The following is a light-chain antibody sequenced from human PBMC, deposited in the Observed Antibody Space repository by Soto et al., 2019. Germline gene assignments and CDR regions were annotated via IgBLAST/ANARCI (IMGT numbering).Light chain of an antibody. Sequence: DIQMTQSPSTLSASVGDRVTITCRASQSSSTWLAWYQQKPGKAPKLLIYKASSLEGGVPSRFSGSGSGTEFNITVSSLRPDDFATYYCQQYNTYPLTFGGGTPVEIK. CDR3: QQYNTYPLT. CDR2: KAS. CDR1: QSSSTW. J-gene: IGKJ4*01. V-gene: IGKV1-5*03.